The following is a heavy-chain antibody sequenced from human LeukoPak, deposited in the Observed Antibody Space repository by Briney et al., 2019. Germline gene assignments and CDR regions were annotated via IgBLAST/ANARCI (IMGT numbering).Heavy chain of an antibody. V-gene: IGHV1-69*13. D-gene: IGHD3-10*01. Sequence: ASVKVSCKASGYTFTGYYMHWVRQAPGQGLEWMGGIIPIFGTTTYAQKFQGGVTISADESTSTVYMELSSLRSEDTAVYYCARDLTMVRGARYRPYNWFDPRGQGTLVTVSP. CDR2: IIPIFGTT. CDR1: GYTFTGYY. CDR3: ARDLTMVRGARYRPYNWFDP. J-gene: IGHJ5*02.